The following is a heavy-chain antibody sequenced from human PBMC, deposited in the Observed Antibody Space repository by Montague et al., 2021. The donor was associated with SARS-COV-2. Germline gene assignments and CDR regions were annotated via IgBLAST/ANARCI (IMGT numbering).Heavy chain of an antibody. CDR1: GGSISSSSYY. Sequence: SETLSLTCTVSGGSISSSSYYWGWIRQPPGKGLEWIGSIYYSGSTYYNPSLKSRVTISVDTSKNQSSLKLSSVTAADTAVYYCARVGRQQLVRLSGMDVWGQGTMDTVSS. D-gene: IGHD6-13*01. CDR2: IYYSGST. CDR3: ARVGRQQLVRLSGMDV. J-gene: IGHJ6*02. V-gene: IGHV4-39*07.